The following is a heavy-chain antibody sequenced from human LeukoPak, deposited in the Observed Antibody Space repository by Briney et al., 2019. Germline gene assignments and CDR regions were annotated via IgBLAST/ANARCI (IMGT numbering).Heavy chain of an antibody. CDR3: ASTYYGSGSYVVNWFDP. CDR1: GFTFSSDS. V-gene: IGHV3-21*01. Sequence: GGSLRLSCAASGFTFSSDSMNWVRQAPGKGLEWVSSISSSSSYIYYADSVKGRFTISRDNAKNSLYLQMNSLRAEDTAVYYCASTYYGSGSYVVNWFDPWGQGTLVTVSS. D-gene: IGHD3-10*01. J-gene: IGHJ5*02. CDR2: ISSSSSYI.